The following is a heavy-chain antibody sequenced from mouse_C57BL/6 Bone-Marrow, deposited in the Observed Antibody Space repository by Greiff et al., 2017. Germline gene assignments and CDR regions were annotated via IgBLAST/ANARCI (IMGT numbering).Heavy chain of an antibody. V-gene: IGHV14-4*01. CDR1: GFNIKDDY. CDR3: TTTWFAY. J-gene: IGHJ3*01. CDR2: IGPENGDA. Sequence: EVQLQQSGAGLVRPGASVKLSCTASGFNIKDDYMHWVKQRPEQGLEWVGRIGPENGDAEYASRVQGKATITADTASNPAYLQLSSLTSEDTSVDNCTTTWFAYWGQETLVTVSA.